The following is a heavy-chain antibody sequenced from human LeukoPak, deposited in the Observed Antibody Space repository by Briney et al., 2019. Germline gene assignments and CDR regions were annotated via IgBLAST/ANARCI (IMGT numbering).Heavy chain of an antibody. J-gene: IGHJ4*02. V-gene: IGHV1-18*01. CDR1: GGTFSSYA. CDR2: ISAYNGNT. CDR3: AIMGATWGFDY. D-gene: IGHD3-16*01. Sequence: ASVKVSCKASGGTFSSYAISWVRQAPGQGLEWMGWISAYNGNTNYAQKCQGRITMTTDTSTRTAYLELGSLRSDDTAVYYCAIMGATWGFDYWGQGTLITVPS.